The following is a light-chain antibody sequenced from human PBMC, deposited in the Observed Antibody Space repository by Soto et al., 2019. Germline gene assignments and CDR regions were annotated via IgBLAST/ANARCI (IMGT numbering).Light chain of an antibody. CDR2: DVF. J-gene: IGKJ1*01. Sequence: ENVLTQSPGTLSLSPGERATLSCRASQTVASNYLAWYQQKPGQAPRLVIYDVFKRATGTPDRFSGSGSGTDFTLTISRLEPEDFAVYYCQQYATSPLTFGQGTKVEIK. CDR3: QQYATSPLT. V-gene: IGKV3-20*01. CDR1: QTVASNY.